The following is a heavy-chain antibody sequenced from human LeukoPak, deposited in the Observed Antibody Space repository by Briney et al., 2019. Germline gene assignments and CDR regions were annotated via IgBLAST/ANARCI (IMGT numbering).Heavy chain of an antibody. CDR2: VNSDGSGT. D-gene: IGHD5-12*01. V-gene: IGHV3-74*01. CDR1: GLTFSSYW. Sequence: GGSLRLSCAASGLTFSSYWMHWVRQAPGKGLVWVSRVNSDGSGTTYADSVKGRFTISRDNAKNTLYLQMNSLRAEDTAVYYCARESKYSGYPFDYWGQGTLVTVSS. CDR3: ARESKYSGYPFDY. J-gene: IGHJ4*02.